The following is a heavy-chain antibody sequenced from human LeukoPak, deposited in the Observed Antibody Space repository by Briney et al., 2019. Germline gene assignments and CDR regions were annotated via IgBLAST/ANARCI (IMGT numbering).Heavy chain of an antibody. CDR2: ISSSSSSI. J-gene: IGHJ4*02. V-gene: IGHV3-48*02. CDR3: ARDGGSSWSHFDY. D-gene: IGHD6-13*01. CDR1: GYTFSSYS. Sequence: PGGSLRLSCEASGYTFSSYSVNWVRQAPGKGLEWVSYISSSSSSIYYADSVKGRFTISRDNAKNSLYLQMNSLRDEDTAVYYCARDGGSSWSHFDYWGQGTLVTVSS.